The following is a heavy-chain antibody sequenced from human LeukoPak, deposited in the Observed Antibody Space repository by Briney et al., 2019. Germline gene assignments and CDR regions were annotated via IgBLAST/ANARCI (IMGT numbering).Heavy chain of an antibody. V-gene: IGHV4-4*07. CDR2: IYSSGST. Sequence: SETLSLTCTVSGGSIISYYWSWIRQPDGKGLGWIGRIYSSGSTNYNPSLKSRVSMSVDTSKNQFSLKLTSVTAADTAVYYCARGGKATVVTMWGQGILVTVSS. J-gene: IGHJ4*02. CDR1: GGSIISYY. CDR3: ARGGKATVVTM. D-gene: IGHD4-23*01.